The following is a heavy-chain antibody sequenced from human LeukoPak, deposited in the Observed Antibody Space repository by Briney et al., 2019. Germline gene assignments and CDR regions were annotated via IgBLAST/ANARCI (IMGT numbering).Heavy chain of an antibody. D-gene: IGHD7-27*01. CDR2: IYYSGST. CDR3: ARGLGRYYFDY. V-gene: IGHV4-61*01. J-gene: IGHJ4*02. Sequence: SETLPLTCTVSGGSVSSGSYYWSWIRQPPGKGLEWIGYIYYSGSTNYNPSLKSRVTMTVDTSKNQFSLKLSSVTAADTAVYYCARGLGRYYFDYWGQGTLVTVSS. CDR1: GGSVSSGSYY.